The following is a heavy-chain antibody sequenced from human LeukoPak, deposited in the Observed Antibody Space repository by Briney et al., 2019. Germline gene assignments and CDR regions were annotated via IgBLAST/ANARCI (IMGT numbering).Heavy chain of an antibody. J-gene: IGHJ4*02. CDR2: IIPIFGTA. CDR3: ARSLSGGSYFDY. Sequence: GASVKVSCKASGGTFSSYAISWVRQAPGQGLEWMGGIIPIFGTANYAQKFQGRVTITADESTSTAYMELSSLRSEDTAVYYCARSLSGGSYFDYWGQGTLVTVSS. CDR1: GGTFSSYA. D-gene: IGHD1-26*01. V-gene: IGHV1-69*13.